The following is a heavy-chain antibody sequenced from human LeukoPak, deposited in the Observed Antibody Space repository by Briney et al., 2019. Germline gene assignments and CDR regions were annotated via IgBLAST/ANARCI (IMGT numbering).Heavy chain of an antibody. Sequence: RPGGSLRLSCAASGFIVSSNEMSWVRQAPGKGLEWVSGINWNGGSTGYADSVKGRFTISRDNAKNSLYLQMNSLRAEDTAVYYCAREETGLYYFDYWGQGTLVTVSS. CDR1: GFIVSSNE. CDR3: AREETGLYYFDY. D-gene: IGHD3-9*01. V-gene: IGHV3-20*04. CDR2: INWNGGST. J-gene: IGHJ4*02.